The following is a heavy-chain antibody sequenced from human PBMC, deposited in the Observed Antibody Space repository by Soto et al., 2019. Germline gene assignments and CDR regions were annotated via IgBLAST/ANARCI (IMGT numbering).Heavy chain of an antibody. CDR3: AKVALAPMEVPAADSFDY. V-gene: IGHV3-23*01. CDR1: GFTFSSYA. D-gene: IGHD2-2*01. J-gene: IGHJ4*02. Sequence: PGGSLRLSCAASGFTFSSYAMSWVRQAPGKGLEWVSAISGSGGSTYYADSVKGRFTISRDNSKNTLYLQMNSLRAEDTAVYYCAKVALAPMEVPAADSFDYWGQGTLVTVSS. CDR2: ISGSGGST.